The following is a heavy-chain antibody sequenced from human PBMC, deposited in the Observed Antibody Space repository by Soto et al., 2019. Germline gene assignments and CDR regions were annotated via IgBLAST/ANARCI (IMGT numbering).Heavy chain of an antibody. V-gene: IGHV4-30-4*01. CDR2: ISSIGST. CDR3: ARGLVIRPYYYHGMDV. D-gene: IGHD3-9*01. CDR1: GGSISSGDYF. Sequence: QVQLQESGPGLGKPSQTLSLTCTVSGGSISSGDYFWSWIRQSPGKGLEWIGYISSIGSTYYNPSLKSRVSVSRDTSKNQFSLKLSSVTTTDTAVYYCARGLVIRPYYYHGMDVWGQGTTVTVSS. J-gene: IGHJ6*02.